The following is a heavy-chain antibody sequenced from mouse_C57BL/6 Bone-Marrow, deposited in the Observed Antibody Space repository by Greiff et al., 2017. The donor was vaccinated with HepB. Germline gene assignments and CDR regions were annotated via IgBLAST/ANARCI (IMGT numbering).Heavy chain of an antibody. Sequence: QVQLQQPGAELVMPGASVKLSCKASGYTFTSYWMHWVKQRPGQGLEWIGEIDPSDSYTNYNQKFKGKSTLTVDKSSSTAYMQLSSLTSEDSAVYYCSRYGAYWGQGTLVTVSA. CDR3: SRYGAY. J-gene: IGHJ3*01. CDR1: GYTFTSYW. CDR2: IDPSDSYT. D-gene: IGHD1-1*02. V-gene: IGHV1-69*01.